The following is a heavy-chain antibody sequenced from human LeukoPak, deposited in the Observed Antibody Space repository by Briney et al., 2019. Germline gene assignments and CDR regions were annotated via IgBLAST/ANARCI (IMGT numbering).Heavy chain of an antibody. V-gene: IGHV4-4*07. CDR2: IYTSGST. CDR3: AAYDILTGDLDWAFDI. CDR1: GGPISSYY. J-gene: IGHJ3*02. Sequence: SETLSLTCTVSGGPISSYYWSWIRQPAGKGLEWIGRIYTSGSTNYSPSLKSRVTMSVDTSKNQFSLKLRSVTAADTAVYYGAAYDILTGDLDWAFDIWGQGTIVTVSS. D-gene: IGHD3-9*01.